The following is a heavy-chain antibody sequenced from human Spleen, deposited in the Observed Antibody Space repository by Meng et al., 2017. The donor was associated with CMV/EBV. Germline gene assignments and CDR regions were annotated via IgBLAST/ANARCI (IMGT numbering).Heavy chain of an antibody. CDR3: AKCSISSSAYYYGMDV. D-gene: IGHD6-6*01. CDR2: IRYDGSNK. V-gene: IGHV3-30*02. Sequence: GGSLRLSCAASGFTFSSYGMNWVRKAPGKGLEWVSFIRYDGSNKYYADSVKGRFTISRDNSKNTLYLQMNSLRAEDTAVYYCAKCSISSSAYYYGMDVWGQGTTVIVSS. CDR1: GFTFSSYG. J-gene: IGHJ6*02.